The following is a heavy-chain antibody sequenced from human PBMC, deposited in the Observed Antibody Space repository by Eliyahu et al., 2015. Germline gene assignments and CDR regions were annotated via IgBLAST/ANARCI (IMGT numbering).Heavy chain of an antibody. CDR1: GYTFTSYY. J-gene: IGHJ6*02. V-gene: IGHV1-46*01. CDR3: ARDGSGSPYYYYYGMDV. CDR2: INPSGGST. Sequence: QVQLVQSGAEVKKPGASVKVSCKASGYTFTSYYMHWVRQAPGQGLEWMGIINPSGGSTSYAQKFQGRVTMTRDTSTSTVYMELSSLRSEDTAVYYCARDGSGSPYYYYYGMDVWGQGTTVTVSS. D-gene: IGHD1-1*01.